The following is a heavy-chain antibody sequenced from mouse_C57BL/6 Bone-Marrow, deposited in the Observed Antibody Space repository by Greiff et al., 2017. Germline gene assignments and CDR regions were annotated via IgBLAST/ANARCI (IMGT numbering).Heavy chain of an antibody. V-gene: IGHV1-64*01. CDR2: IHPNSGST. CDR3: ARGDYYGSPWFAY. J-gene: IGHJ3*01. D-gene: IGHD1-1*01. CDR1: GYTFTSYW. Sequence: QVQLQQPGAELVKPGASVKLSCKASGYTFTSYWMHWVKQRPGQGLEWIGMIHPNSGSTNYNEKFKSKATLTVDTSSSTAYMQLSSLTSEDSAVYYCARGDYYGSPWFAYWGQGTLVTVSA.